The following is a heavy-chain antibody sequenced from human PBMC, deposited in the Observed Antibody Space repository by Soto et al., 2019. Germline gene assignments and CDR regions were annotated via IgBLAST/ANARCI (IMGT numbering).Heavy chain of an antibody. CDR2: IWYDGSNK. CDR1: GFTFSSYG. V-gene: IGHV3-33*01. Sequence: GGSLRLSCAASGFTFSSYGMHWVRQAPGKGLEWVAVIWYDGSNKYYADSVKGRFTISRDNSKNTLYLQMNSLRAENTAVYYCARSPPPEGDFDYWGQGTLVTVSS. CDR3: ARSPPPEGDFDY. D-gene: IGHD1-26*01. J-gene: IGHJ4*02.